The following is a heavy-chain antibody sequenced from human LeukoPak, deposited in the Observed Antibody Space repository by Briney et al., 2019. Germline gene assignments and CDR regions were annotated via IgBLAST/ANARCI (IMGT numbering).Heavy chain of an antibody. V-gene: IGHV4-34*01. CDR3: ARGSSFDGYCSAGACDAGYYDS. J-gene: IGHJ4*02. D-gene: IGHD2-15*01. Sequence: SETLSLTCAVYGESFSAYFWNWIRQAPGKPLEYIGEINHRGSPHYNPSLKTRVTLSVDTSKNQFSLKLTSVTAADTAVYFCARGSSFDGYCSAGACDAGYYDSWGQGTPVTVSS. CDR1: GESFSAYF. CDR2: INHRGSP.